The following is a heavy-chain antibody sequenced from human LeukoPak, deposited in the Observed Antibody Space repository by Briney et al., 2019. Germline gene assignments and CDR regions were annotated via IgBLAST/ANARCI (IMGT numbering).Heavy chain of an antibody. CDR3: VKDMGIAVAGFDY. CDR2: ISSNGGST. Sequence: PGGSLRLSCSASGFTFSSYAMHWVRQAPGKGLEYVSAISSNGGSTYYADSVKGRFTISRDNSKNTLYPQMSSLRAEDTAVYYCVKDMGIAVAGFDYWGQGTLVTVSS. V-gene: IGHV3-64D*06. CDR1: GFTFSSYA. D-gene: IGHD6-19*01. J-gene: IGHJ4*02.